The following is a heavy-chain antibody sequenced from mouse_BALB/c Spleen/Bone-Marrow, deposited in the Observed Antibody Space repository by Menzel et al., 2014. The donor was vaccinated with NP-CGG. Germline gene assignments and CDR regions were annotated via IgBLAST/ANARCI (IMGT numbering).Heavy chain of an antibody. J-gene: IGHJ3*01. D-gene: IGHD2-1*01. Sequence: VKLMESGAELARPGASVKMSCKASGYTFTSYTMHWVKQRPGQGLEWIGHINPSSGYTNYNQKFKDKATLTADKSSSTAYMQLSSLTSEDPAVYYCAREVYGKPFAYWGQGTLVTVSA. CDR2: INPSSGYT. V-gene: IGHV1-4*01. CDR1: GYTFTSYT. CDR3: AREVYGKPFAY.